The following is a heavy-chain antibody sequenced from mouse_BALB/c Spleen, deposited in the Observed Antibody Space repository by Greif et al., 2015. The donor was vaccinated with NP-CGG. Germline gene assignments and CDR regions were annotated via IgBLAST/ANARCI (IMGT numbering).Heavy chain of an antibody. Sequence: LVESGAELVKPGASVKLSCTASGFNIKDTYMHWVKQRPEQGLEWIGRIDPANGNTKYDPKFQGKATITADTSSNTAYLQLSSLTSEDTAVYYCARKLGRGFYFDFWGQGTTLTVSS. V-gene: IGHV14-3*02. CDR2: IDPANGNT. J-gene: IGHJ2*01. CDR3: ARKLGRGFYFDF. D-gene: IGHD4-1*01. CDR1: GFNIKDTY.